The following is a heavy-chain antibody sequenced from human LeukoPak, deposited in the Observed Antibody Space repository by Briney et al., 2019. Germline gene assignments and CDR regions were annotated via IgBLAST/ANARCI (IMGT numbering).Heavy chain of an antibody. CDR1: GFTFSNYG. J-gene: IGHJ3*02. D-gene: IGHD1-26*01. CDR3: AKALGGSYLDAFDI. Sequence: GGSLRLSCAASGFTFSNYGMHWVRQAPGKGLEWVAFLRYDGTNKYYADSVKGRFTISRDNSKNTLYLQMNSLRAEDTAVYYCAKALGGSYLDAFDIWGQGTMVTVSS. CDR2: LRYDGTNK. V-gene: IGHV3-30*02.